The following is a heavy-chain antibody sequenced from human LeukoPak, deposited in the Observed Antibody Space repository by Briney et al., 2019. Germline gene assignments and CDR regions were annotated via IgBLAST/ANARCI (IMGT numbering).Heavy chain of an antibody. CDR3: ARGETLTPPDSFDS. CDR1: GSTFSSYS. Sequence: GGSLRLSCAASGSTFSSYSMNWVRQAPGKGLEWVASISSTSAFIYYADFVKGRFTIARDNAKNSLYLQMSSLRVEDTAVYYCARGETLTPPDSFDSWGQGTLVTVSS. CDR2: ISSTSAFI. D-gene: IGHD2-8*01. V-gene: IGHV3-21*01. J-gene: IGHJ4*02.